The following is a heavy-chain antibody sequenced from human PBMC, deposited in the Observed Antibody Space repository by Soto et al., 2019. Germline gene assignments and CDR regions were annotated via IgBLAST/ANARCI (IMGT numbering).Heavy chain of an antibody. CDR1: RFTFSSHA. V-gene: IGHV3-23*01. CDR3: AKLASDSGDYGGFDY. J-gene: IGHJ4*02. D-gene: IGHD4-17*01. CDR2: IRGSGTST. Sequence: GGSLRLSCAASRFTFSSHAMSWVRQPPGQGLEWVSSIRGSGTSTYYADSVKGRFTISRDNSNNTLYLQMNSLSAEDTALYFCAKLASDSGDYGGFDYWGQGTLVTAPQ.